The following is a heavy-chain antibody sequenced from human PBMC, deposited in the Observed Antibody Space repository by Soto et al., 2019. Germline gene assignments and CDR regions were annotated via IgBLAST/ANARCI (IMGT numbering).Heavy chain of an antibody. Sequence: QVQLVQSGAEVKKPGASVKLSCRTSGYTFTHYYIHWVRQAPGQGLEWLAIINPASGSTNYAQDFQGRVTLTMDTSTTTVYMELSVLRAEDTAIFYCARDLAAGEYWGQGTLVTVSS. CDR2: INPASGST. V-gene: IGHV1-46*01. J-gene: IGHJ4*02. D-gene: IGHD6-13*01. CDR1: GYTFTHYY. CDR3: ARDLAAGEY.